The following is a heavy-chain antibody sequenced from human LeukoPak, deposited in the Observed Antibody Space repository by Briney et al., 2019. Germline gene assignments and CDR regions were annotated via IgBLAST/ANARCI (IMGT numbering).Heavy chain of an antibody. CDR3: TTSPPSAWGAFDI. V-gene: IGHV3-15*01. J-gene: IGHJ3*02. CDR1: GFTFSSCG. CDR2: IKSKTDGGTT. Sequence: GGSLRLSCAASGFTFSSCGMHWVRQAPGKGLEWVGRIKSKTDGGTTDYAAPVKGRFTISRDDSKNTLYLQMNSLKTEDTAVYYCTTSPPSAWGAFDIWGQGTMVTVSS. D-gene: IGHD3-16*01.